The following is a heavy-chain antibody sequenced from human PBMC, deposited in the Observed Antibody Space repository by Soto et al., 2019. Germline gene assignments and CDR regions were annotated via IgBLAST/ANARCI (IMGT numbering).Heavy chain of an antibody. Sequence: SETLSLTCSVSGGSISGYYWSWIRQPAGKGLEWIGLIYTSGSTNYNPSLKSRVTMSVDTSKNQFSLKLSSVTAADTAVYYCARDRKDSSGWYYFDYWGQRPLVTVSS. CDR1: GGSISGYY. V-gene: IGHV4-4*07. D-gene: IGHD6-19*01. J-gene: IGHJ4*02. CDR3: ARDRKDSSGWYYFDY. CDR2: IYTSGST.